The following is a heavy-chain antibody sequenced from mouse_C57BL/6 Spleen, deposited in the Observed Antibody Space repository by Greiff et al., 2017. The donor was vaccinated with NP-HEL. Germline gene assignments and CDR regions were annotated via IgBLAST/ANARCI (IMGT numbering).Heavy chain of an antibody. J-gene: IGHJ4*01. Sequence: EVKLMESGGGLVQPKGSLKLSCAASGFSFNTYAMNWVRQAPGKGLEWVARIRSKSNNYATYYADSVKDRFTISRDDSESMLYLQMNHLKTEDTAMYYCVRQGNWAYAMDYWGQGTSVTVSS. V-gene: IGHV10-1*01. CDR1: GFSFNTYA. CDR3: VRQGNWAYAMDY. D-gene: IGHD4-1*01. CDR2: IRSKSNNYAT.